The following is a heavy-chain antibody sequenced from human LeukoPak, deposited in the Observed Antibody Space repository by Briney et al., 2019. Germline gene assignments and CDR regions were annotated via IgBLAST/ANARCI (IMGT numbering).Heavy chain of an antibody. D-gene: IGHD4-17*01. CDR1: GRSISSSNYL. CDR3: ARDLAAAYGDYVSGV. V-gene: IGHV4-39*07. Sequence: SDTLSLTCTVSGRSISSSNYLWRRIRRPPGKGLERIGSIYYGGNTYYNPSLQSRVTISVHTSKHQFSLTLSSVPAADTAVYYCARDLAAAYGDYVSGVWGKGTTVTVSS. CDR2: IYYGGNT. J-gene: IGHJ6*04.